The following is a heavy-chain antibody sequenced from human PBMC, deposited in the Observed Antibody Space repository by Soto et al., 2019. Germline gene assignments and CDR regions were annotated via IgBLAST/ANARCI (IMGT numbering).Heavy chain of an antibody. CDR2: IVVGSGNT. CDR1: GFTFTRSG. J-gene: IGHJ3*02. CDR3: AAVRETGAFDI. V-gene: IGHV1-58*01. Sequence: ASVKVSCKASGFTFTRSGVQWVRQARGQRLEWIGWIVVGSGNTNYAQKFQERVTITRDMSTSTAYMELSSLRSEDTAVYYCAAVRETGAFDIWGQGTMVTVSS. D-gene: IGHD1-1*01.